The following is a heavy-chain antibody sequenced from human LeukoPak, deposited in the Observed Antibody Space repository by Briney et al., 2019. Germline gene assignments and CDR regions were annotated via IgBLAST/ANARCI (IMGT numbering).Heavy chain of an antibody. CDR3: GKGTVAGTWENNWFDP. V-gene: IGHV3-23*01. CDR2: ISYTGGST. D-gene: IGHD6-13*01. Sequence: GGSLRLSCAASGFTFSSYAMNWVRQAPGKGLEWVSVISYTGGSTYYADSVKGRFTISRDNSKDTLYLQMNSLRAEDTAVYYCGKGTVAGTWENNWFDPWGQGTLVTVSS. J-gene: IGHJ5*02. CDR1: GFTFSSYA.